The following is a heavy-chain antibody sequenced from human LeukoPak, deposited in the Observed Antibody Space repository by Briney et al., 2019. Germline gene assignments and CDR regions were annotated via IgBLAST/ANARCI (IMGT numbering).Heavy chain of an antibody. Sequence: GGSLRLSCAASGFTFSSYGMHWVRQAPGKGLEWVAIIWFDGSNKYYADSVEGRFTISRDNSKNTLHLQMNSLRPEDTAIYYCARDPILVRGYFDYWGQGTLVTVSS. CDR3: ARDPILVRGYFDY. J-gene: IGHJ4*02. CDR1: GFTFSSYG. V-gene: IGHV3-33*08. D-gene: IGHD3-10*01. CDR2: IWFDGSNK.